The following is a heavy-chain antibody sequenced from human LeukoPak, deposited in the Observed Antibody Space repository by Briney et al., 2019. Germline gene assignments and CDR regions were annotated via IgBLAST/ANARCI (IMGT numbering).Heavy chain of an antibody. D-gene: IGHD7-27*01. V-gene: IGHV3-69-1*02. CDR2: MRTTSSI. CDR1: GFTFSDYS. CDR3: VRDLNWAFES. J-gene: IGHJ4*02. Sequence: PGGSLRLSCAGYGFTFSDYSMNWVRQAPGMGLEWISYMRTTSSIFYADSVKGRFTISRDNDENSLYLQMNSLRPEDTAVYYCVRDLNWAFESWGQGTLVTVS.